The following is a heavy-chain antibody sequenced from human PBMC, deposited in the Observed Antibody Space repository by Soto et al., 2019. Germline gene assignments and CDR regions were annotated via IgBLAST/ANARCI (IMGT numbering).Heavy chain of an antibody. V-gene: IGHV1-18*01. CDR3: SRADYGDDDY. D-gene: IGHD4-17*01. J-gene: IGHJ4*02. CDR2: ISARTGNT. CDR1: GFTFTSYT. Sequence: QVQLVQSGAEVKKPGASVKVSCKASGFTFTSYTISWVRQAPGQGLEWMGWISARTGNTNYAQKLQGRVTMTTDTSTSTAYMELRSLRSDDTAVYFCSRADYGDDDYWGQGTLVTVSS.